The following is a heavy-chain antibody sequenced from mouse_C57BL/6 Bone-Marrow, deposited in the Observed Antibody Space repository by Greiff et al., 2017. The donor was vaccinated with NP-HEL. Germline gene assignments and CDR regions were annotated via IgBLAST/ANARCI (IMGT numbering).Heavy chain of an antibody. Sequence: QVQLQQSGAELVRPGTSVKMSCKASGYTFTNYWIGWAKQRPGHGLEWIGDIYPGGGYTNYNEKFKGKATLTADKSSSTAYIQFSSLTSEDSAIYYCARCIYYDYDDWYFDVWGTGTTVTVSS. CDR3: ARCIYYDYDDWYFDV. CDR1: GYTFTNYW. D-gene: IGHD2-4*01. V-gene: IGHV1-63*01. J-gene: IGHJ1*03. CDR2: IYPGGGYT.